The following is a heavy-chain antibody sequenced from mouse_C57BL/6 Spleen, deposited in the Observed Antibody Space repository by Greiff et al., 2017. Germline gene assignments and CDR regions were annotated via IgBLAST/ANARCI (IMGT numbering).Heavy chain of an antibody. V-gene: IGHV5-9*01. J-gene: IGHJ1*03. CDR1: GFTFSSYT. CDR3: ARSGSYRYFDV. CDR2: ISGGGGKT. Sequence: EVHLVESGGGLVKPGGSLKLSCAASGFTFSSYTMSWVRQTPEKRLEWVATISGGGGKTYYPDSVKGRFTISRDNAKNTLYLQMSSLRSEDTALYYCARSGSYRYFDVWGTGTTVTVSS. D-gene: IGHD1-3*01.